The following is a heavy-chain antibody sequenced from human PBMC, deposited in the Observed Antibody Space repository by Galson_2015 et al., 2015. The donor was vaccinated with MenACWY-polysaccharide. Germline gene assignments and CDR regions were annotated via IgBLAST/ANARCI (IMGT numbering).Heavy chain of an antibody. V-gene: IGHV3-30*18. J-gene: IGHJ4*02. CDR1: GFTFSNYG. CDR2: ISYDGNNN. CDR3: AKVTFSGYDTSTFDY. Sequence: SLRLSCAASGFTFSNYGMHWVRQAPGTGLEWLAVISYDGNNNYYADSVKGRFTISRDNSKNTLYLQMNSLRAEDTAMYYCAKVTFSGYDTSTFDYWGQGTLVIVSS. D-gene: IGHD5-12*01.